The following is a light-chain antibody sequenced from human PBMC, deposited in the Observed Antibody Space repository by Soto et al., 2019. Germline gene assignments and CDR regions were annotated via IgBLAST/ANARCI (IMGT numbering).Light chain of an antibody. V-gene: IGLV1-47*01. Sequence: QSALTQPPSASGTPGQRVTISCSGSSSNIGSNYVYWYQQLPGTAPKLPIYRNNQRPSGVPDRFSGSKSGTSASLAISGLRSDDEADYYCAAGDDSLSGPGVFGTGTKVTLL. CDR3: AAGDDSLSGPGV. CDR2: RNN. J-gene: IGLJ1*01. CDR1: SSNIGSNY.